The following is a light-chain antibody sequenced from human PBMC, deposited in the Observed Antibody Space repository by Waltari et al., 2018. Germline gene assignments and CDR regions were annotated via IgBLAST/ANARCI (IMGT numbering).Light chain of an antibody. CDR2: GAS. CDR3: QQYNNWPRT. CDR1: QSVSSN. V-gene: IGKV3-15*01. Sequence: EVVMTQSPATLSVSPGERATLSCRASQSVSSNLAWYQQKPGQAPRLLIYGASTRATGSPARFSGSGSGTEFTLTISSLQSEDFAVYYCQQYNNWPRTFGGGTTVEIK. J-gene: IGKJ4*01.